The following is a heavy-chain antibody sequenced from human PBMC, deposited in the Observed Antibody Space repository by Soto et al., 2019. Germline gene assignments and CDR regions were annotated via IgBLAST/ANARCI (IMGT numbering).Heavy chain of an antibody. CDR1: GYTFTSYG. CDR2: ISAYNGNT. V-gene: IGHV1-18*01. Sequence: GASVKVSSKASGYTFTSYGISWVRQAPGQGLEWMGWISAYNGNTNYAQKLQGRVTMTTDTSTSTAYMELRSLRSDDTAVYYCARDILTGMSLYYYYYGMDVWGQGTTVTVSS. CDR3: ARDILTGMSLYYYYYGMDV. J-gene: IGHJ6*02. D-gene: IGHD3-9*01.